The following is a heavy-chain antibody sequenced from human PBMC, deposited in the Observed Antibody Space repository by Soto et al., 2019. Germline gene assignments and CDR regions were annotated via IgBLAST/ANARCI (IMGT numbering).Heavy chain of an antibody. D-gene: IGHD5-18*01. CDR3: ARVITPDTAMVRYYFDY. V-gene: IGHV4-31*03. CDR2: IYYSGST. CDR1: GGSISSGGYY. Sequence: PSETLSLTCTVSGGSISSGGYYWSWIRQHPGKGLEWIGYIYYSGSTYYNPSLKSRVTISVDTSKNQFSLKLSSVTAADTAVYYCARVITPDTAMVRYYFDYWGQGTLVTVSS. J-gene: IGHJ4*02.